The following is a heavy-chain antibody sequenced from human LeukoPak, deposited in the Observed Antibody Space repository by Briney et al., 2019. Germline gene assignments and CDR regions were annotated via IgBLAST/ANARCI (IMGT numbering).Heavy chain of an antibody. J-gene: IGHJ6*02. D-gene: IGHD4-17*01. V-gene: IGHV4-59*08. CDR2: IYYSGST. CDR1: GGSISSYY. CDR3: ARSYGDYIYYYGMDV. Sequence: PSETLSLTCTVSGGSISSYYWSWIRQPPGKGLEWIGYIYYSGSTNFNPSLKSRVTISVDTSKNQFSLKLSSVTAADTAVYYCARSYGDYIYYYGMDVWGQGTTATVSS.